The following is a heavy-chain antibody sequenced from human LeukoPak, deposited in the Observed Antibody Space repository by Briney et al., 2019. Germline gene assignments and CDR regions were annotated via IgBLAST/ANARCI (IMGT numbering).Heavy chain of an antibody. Sequence: GGSLRLSCAASGFIFSSYWMTWVRQAPGKGLEWVANINQGGSEKDYVDSVKGRFTISRDNAKNSLYLQTNGLRVEDTAVYYCARDRGDYYFDYWGQGTLVTVSS. D-gene: IGHD2-21*02. CDR1: GFIFSSYW. V-gene: IGHV3-7*04. J-gene: IGHJ4*02. CDR3: ARDRGDYYFDY. CDR2: INQGGSEK.